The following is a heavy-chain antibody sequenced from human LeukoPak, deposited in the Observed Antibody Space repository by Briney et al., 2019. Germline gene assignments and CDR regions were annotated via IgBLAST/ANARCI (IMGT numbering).Heavy chain of an antibody. D-gene: IGHD6-19*01. CDR1: GYTLTSYD. CDR2: MNPNSGNT. V-gene: IGHV1-8*01. CDR3: AIPMYSSGWSGDY. J-gene: IGHJ4*02. Sequence: ASVKVSCKASGYTLTSYDINWVRQATGQGLEWMGWMNPNSGNTGYAQKFQGRVTMTRNTSISTAYMELSSLRSEGTAVYYCAIPMYSSGWSGDYWGQGTLVTVSS.